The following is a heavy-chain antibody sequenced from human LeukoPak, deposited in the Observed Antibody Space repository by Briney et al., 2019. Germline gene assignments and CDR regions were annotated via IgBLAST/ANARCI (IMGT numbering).Heavy chain of an antibody. CDR3: AKDNGYYDSSGYYYNWFDP. Sequence: GGSLRLSCAASGFTFSSYAMSWVRQAPGKGLEWVSAISGSGGSTYYADSVKGRFTISRDNSKNTLYLQMNSLRAEDTAVYYRAKDNGYYDSSGYYYNWFDPWGQGTLVTVSS. CDR1: GFTFSSYA. CDR2: ISGSGGST. J-gene: IGHJ5*02. V-gene: IGHV3-23*01. D-gene: IGHD3-22*01.